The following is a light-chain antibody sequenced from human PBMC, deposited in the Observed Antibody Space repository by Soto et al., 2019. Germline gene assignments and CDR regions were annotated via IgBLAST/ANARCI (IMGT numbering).Light chain of an antibody. CDR1: QSISSY. V-gene: IGKV1-39*01. CDR3: QQSYSTPVT. J-gene: IGKJ2*01. CDR2: AAS. Sequence: DIQMTQSPSSLSASVGDRVTITRRASQSISSYLNWYQQKPGKAPKLLIYAASSLQSGVPSRFSGSGSGTDFTLTISSLQPEDFASYHCQQSYSTPVTFGQGTKLEIK.